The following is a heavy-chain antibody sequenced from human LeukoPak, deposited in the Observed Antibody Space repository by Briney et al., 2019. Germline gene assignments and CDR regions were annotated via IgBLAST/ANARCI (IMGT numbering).Heavy chain of an antibody. J-gene: IGHJ4*02. D-gene: IGHD3-10*01. CDR3: ARGLSVDYGSGSYTLARGDNDY. CDR2: ISSSSSYI. CDR1: GFTFSSYS. V-gene: IGHV3-21*01. Sequence: GGSLRLSCAASGFTFSSYSMNWVRQAPGKGLEWVSSISSSSSYIYYADSVKGRFTISGDNAKNSLYLQMNSLRAEDTAVYYCARGLSVDYGSGSYTLARGDNDYWGQGTLVTVSS.